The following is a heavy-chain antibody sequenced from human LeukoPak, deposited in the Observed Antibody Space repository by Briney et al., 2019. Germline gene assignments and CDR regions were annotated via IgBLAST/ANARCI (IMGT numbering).Heavy chain of an antibody. Sequence: ASVKVSCKASGGTFSSYAISWVRQAPGQGLEWMGRIIPIFGTANYAQKFQGRVTITTDESTSTAYMELSSLRSGDTAVYYCARVNRLGQDYWGQGTLVTVSS. J-gene: IGHJ4*02. CDR3: ARVNRLGQDY. CDR2: IIPIFGTA. D-gene: IGHD3-16*01. CDR1: GGTFSSYA. V-gene: IGHV1-69*05.